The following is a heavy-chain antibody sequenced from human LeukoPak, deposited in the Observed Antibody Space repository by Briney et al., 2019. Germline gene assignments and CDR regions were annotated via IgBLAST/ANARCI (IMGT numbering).Heavy chain of an antibody. CDR3: ARVPTYTSYGPFDY. V-gene: IGHV3-30*04. D-gene: IGHD5-18*01. Sequence: TGRSLRLSCAASGFTFSSYAMHWVRQAPGKGLEWVAVISYDGSNKYYADSVKGRFTISRDNSKNTLYLQMNSLRAEDTAVYYCARVPTYTSYGPFDYWGQGTRVTVSS. CDR2: ISYDGSNK. CDR1: GFTFSSYA. J-gene: IGHJ4*02.